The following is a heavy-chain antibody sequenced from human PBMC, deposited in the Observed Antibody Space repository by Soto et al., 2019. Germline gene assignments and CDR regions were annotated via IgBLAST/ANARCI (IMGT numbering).Heavy chain of an antibody. CDR2: ISAYNGNT. CDR3: ARGHSSGWYVYYFDY. Sequence: GASVRVSCKASGYTFTSYGISWVRQAPGQGLEWMGWISAYNGNTNYAQKLQGRVTMTTDTSTSTAYMELRSLRSDDTAVYYCARGHSSGWYVYYFDYWGQGTLVTVSS. J-gene: IGHJ4*02. D-gene: IGHD6-19*01. V-gene: IGHV1-18*01. CDR1: GYTFTSYG.